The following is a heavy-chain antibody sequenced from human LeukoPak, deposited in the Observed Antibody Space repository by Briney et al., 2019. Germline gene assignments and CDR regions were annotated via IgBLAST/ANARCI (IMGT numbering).Heavy chain of an antibody. CDR3: AREGASGSYYDY. J-gene: IGHJ4*02. D-gene: IGHD1-26*01. CDR1: GGSFSGYY. V-gene: IGHV4-34*01. Sequence: PSETLSLTCAVYGGSFSGYYWSWIRQPPGKGLEWIGEINHSGSTNYNLSLKSRVAISIHTSKNQFSLNLTSVTAADTAMYYCAREGASGSYYDYWGQGTLVTVSS. CDR2: INHSGST.